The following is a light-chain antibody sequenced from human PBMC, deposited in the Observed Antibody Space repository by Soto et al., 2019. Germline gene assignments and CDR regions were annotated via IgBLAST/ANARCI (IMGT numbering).Light chain of an antibody. CDR1: QGISSY. CDR3: QQSSTIPRT. J-gene: IGKJ1*01. V-gene: IGKV1-8*01. CDR2: AAS. Sequence: AIRMTQSPSSFSASTGDRVTITCRASQGISSYLAWYQQKPGKAPKLLIYAASTLQSGVPSRFSGSGSGTDFTLTISCLQSEDFATYYCQQSSTIPRTFGQGTKVDLK.